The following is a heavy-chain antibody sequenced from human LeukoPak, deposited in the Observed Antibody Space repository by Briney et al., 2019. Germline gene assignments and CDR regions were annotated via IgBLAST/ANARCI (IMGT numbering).Heavy chain of an antibody. D-gene: IGHD2-2*01. CDR1: GFTFSDYY. CDR3: ARDPRWGEVVPAAIYFQH. Sequence: GGSLRLSCAASGFTFSDYYMSWIRQAPGKGLEWVSYISRSSNYTNYADSVKGRFTISRDNAKNSLYPQMNSLRAEDTAVYFCARDPRWGEVVPAAIYFQHWGQGTLVTVSS. V-gene: IGHV3-11*06. CDR2: ISRSSNYT. J-gene: IGHJ1*01.